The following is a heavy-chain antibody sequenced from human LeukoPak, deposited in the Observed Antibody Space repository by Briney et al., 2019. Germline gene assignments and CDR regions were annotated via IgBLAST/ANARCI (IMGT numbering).Heavy chain of an antibody. J-gene: IGHJ4*02. D-gene: IGHD3-10*01. CDR1: GGSISRYY. Sequence: SETLSLTCTVSGGSISRYYWSWIRQPPGKGLEWIGYIYYSGSTNYNPSLKSRVTISVDTSKNQFSLKLSSVTAADTAVYYCARVYYGSGSYYFDYWGQGTLVTVSS. CDR2: IYYSGST. CDR3: ARVYYGSGSYYFDY. V-gene: IGHV4-59*01.